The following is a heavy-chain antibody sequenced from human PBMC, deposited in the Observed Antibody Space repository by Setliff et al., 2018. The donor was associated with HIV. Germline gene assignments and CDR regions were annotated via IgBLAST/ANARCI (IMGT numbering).Heavy chain of an antibody. CDR2: ITPSGAT. V-gene: IGHV4-34*01. D-gene: IGHD3-22*01. CDR1: GGSVSGHY. CDR3: ARLTTTYYYDSSAYYHPV. J-gene: IGHJ4*02. Sequence: LSLTCAVYGGSVSGHYWGWFRQPPGKGLEWIGEITPSGATNYLPSLKSRVTISVDTSKNQFSLKLSSVTAADAAVFYCARLTTTYYYDSSAYYHPVWGQGTLVTVSS.